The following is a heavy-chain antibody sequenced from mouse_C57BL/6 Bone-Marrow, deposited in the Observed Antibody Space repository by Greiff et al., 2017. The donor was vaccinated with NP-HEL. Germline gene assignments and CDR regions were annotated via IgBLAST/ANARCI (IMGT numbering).Heavy chain of an antibody. D-gene: IGHD2-3*01. CDR1: EYAFPSHD. Sequence: EVQGVESGGGLVQPGESLKLSCESNEYAFPSHDMSWVRKTPEQRLELVAAINSDGGSTYYPDTMERRFILSRDNTEKTLYLQMSSLRSEDTALYYCARHEGWFPPVSDWGQGTTLTVAS. V-gene: IGHV5-2*01. J-gene: IGHJ2*01. CDR2: INSDGGST. CDR3: ARHEGWFPPVSD.